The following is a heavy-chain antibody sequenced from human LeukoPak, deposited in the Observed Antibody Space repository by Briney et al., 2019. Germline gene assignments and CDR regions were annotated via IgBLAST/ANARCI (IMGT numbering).Heavy chain of an antibody. V-gene: IGHV3-64*01. CDR1: GFAFSTYA. D-gene: IGHD3-3*02. J-gene: IGHJ4*02. CDR2: ISSNGGST. Sequence: GGSLRLSCAASGFAFSTYAMHWVRQAPGKGLEYVSGISSNGGSTYYVNSVKGRFTISRANSKNTLYLQMGSLRAEDMAMYYCAREALSHLDYWGQGTLVTVSS. CDR3: AREALSHLDY.